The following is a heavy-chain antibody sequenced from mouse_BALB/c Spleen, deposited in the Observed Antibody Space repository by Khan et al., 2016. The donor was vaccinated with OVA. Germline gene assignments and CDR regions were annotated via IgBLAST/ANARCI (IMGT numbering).Heavy chain of an antibody. CDR3: ARECYDYDYAMDY. J-gene: IGHJ4*01. V-gene: IGHV3-2*02. CDR1: GYSITSDYA. Sequence: EVELVESGPGLVKPSQSLSLTCTVTGYSITSDYAWNWIRQFPGNKLEWMGYISYSGSPSYNPSLKSRISITRTTSKNQFFLQLQSVTTEDSATYYCARECYDYDYAMDYWGQGTSVTVSS. D-gene: IGHD2-4*01. CDR2: ISYSGSP.